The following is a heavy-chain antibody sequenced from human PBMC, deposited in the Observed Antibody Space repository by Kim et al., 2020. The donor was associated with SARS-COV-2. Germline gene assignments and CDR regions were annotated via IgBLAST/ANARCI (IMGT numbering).Heavy chain of an antibody. J-gene: IGHJ4*02. Sequence: TYYADSVGGQFNIYRDNTKYTLALQTNSLRAEDTALYYCAKTGQLDYWGQGTLVTVSS. CDR2: T. V-gene: IGHV3-23*01. CDR3: AKTGQLDY. D-gene: IGHD3-10*01.